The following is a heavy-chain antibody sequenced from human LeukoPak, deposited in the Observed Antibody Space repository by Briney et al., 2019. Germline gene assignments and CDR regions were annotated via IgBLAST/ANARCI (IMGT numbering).Heavy chain of an antibody. CDR2: ISAYNGNT. Sequence: GASVKVSCKASGYTFTSYGISWVRQAPGQGLEWMGWISAYNGNTNYAQKLQGRVIMTTDTSTSTAYMELRSLRSDDTAVYYCAREGSTYYYGSGSYYRFDYWGQGTLVTVSS. V-gene: IGHV1-18*01. CDR1: GYTFTSYG. CDR3: AREGSTYYYGSGSYYRFDY. J-gene: IGHJ4*02. D-gene: IGHD3-10*01.